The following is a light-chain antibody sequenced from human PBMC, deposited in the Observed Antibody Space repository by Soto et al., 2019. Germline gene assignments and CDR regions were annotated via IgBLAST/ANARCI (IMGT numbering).Light chain of an antibody. CDR1: NIGGRN. CDR2: DDS. V-gene: IGLV3-21*02. Sequence: SYELTQPPSVSVAPGQTARIACGGNNIGGRNVHWYQQKPGQAPVLVVYDDSDRPSGIPERISGSKSGTSASLAISGLRSEDEADYYCSVWDDSLDGRVFGGGTKLTVL. CDR3: SVWDDSLDGRV. J-gene: IGLJ3*02.